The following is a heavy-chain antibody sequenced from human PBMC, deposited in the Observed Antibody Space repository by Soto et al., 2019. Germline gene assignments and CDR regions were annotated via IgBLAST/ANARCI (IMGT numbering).Heavy chain of an antibody. J-gene: IGHJ5*02. V-gene: IGHV1-18*01. CDR1: GYTFTSYG. D-gene: IGHD2-15*01. CDR3: ARAYSPGLFDP. Sequence: QVQLVQSGAEVKKPGASVKVSCKASGYTFTSYGISWVRQAPGQGLEWMGWISANNGNTKYAQNFQGRVTMTTDTSTSTADKELRSLRSDDTAVYYCARAYSPGLFDPWGQGTLVTVSS. CDR2: ISANNGNT.